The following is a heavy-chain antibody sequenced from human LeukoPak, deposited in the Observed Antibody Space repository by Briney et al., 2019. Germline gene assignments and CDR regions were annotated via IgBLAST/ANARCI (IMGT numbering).Heavy chain of an antibody. D-gene: IGHD6-13*01. CDR1: GGSISSGGYY. V-gene: IGHV4-31*03. Sequence: SQTLSLTCTVSGGSISSGGYYWSWIRQHPGKGLEWIGYIYYSGSTYYNPSLKSRVAISVDTSKNQFSLKLSSVTAADTAVYYCARESFNQQLVPGWFDPWGQGTLVTVSS. CDR2: IYYSGST. CDR3: ARESFNQQLVPGWFDP. J-gene: IGHJ5*02.